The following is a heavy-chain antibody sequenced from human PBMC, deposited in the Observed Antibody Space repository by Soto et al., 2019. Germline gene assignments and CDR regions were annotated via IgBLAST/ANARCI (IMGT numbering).Heavy chain of an antibody. CDR3: AKLAYYHYAMDV. V-gene: IGHV1-2*02. Sequence: GASVKVSCKASGYTFTDYYLHWVRQAPGQGLEWMGWISPKSGDTKYAQNFQGRVTMTRDTSIRATYMELSSLISDDTAVYYCAKLAYYHYAMDVWAKGPRSPSP. CDR1: GYTFTDYY. CDR2: ISPKSGDT. J-gene: IGHJ6*02.